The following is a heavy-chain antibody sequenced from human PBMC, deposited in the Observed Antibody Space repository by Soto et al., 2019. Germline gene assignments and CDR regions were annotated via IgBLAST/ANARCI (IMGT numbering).Heavy chain of an antibody. J-gene: IGHJ3*02. CDR3: ARPLGWRDGFDM. Sequence: PGGSLILSCAASGFTFSDAYMNWVRQAPGKGLEWVANIKHDGSETFYVDSLKGRFTISRDNAKNSLSLQINNLRVEDTAVYYCARPLGWRDGFDMWGQGTMVTVSS. CDR2: IKHDGSET. CDR1: GFTFSDAY. V-gene: IGHV3-7*01. D-gene: IGHD2-15*01.